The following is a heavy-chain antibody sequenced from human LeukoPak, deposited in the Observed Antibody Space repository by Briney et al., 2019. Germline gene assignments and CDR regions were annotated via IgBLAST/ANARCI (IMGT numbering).Heavy chain of an antibody. CDR1: GYTFTSYG. V-gene: IGHV1-18*01. J-gene: IGHJ4*02. D-gene: IGHD6-19*01. Sequence: ASLKVSCKASGYTFTSYGINWVRQAPGQGLEWMACISAYNGNTNYAQKLQGRVTMTTDTSTSTAYMELRSLRSDDTAVYYCAREPGIAVAGPVDYWGQGTLVTVSS. CDR2: ISAYNGNT. CDR3: AREPGIAVAGPVDY.